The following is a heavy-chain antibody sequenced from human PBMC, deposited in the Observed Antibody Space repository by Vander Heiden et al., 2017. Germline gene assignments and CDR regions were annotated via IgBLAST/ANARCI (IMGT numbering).Heavy chain of an antibody. CDR1: GNILTELS. D-gene: IGHD3-22*01. V-gene: IGHV1-24*01. CDR2: FDPDDGET. CDR3: ATLPYFYDSSTYGSFDF. J-gene: IGHJ4*02. Sequence: QVQLVQSGAEVRKPGASVKVSCKVSGNILTELSMRWVRQAPGKGLEWMGGFDPDDGETIYAQNLQGRVTTTEDTSTNTAYMELSSLRSEDTAVYYCATLPYFYDSSTYGSFDFWGQGTLVTVSS.